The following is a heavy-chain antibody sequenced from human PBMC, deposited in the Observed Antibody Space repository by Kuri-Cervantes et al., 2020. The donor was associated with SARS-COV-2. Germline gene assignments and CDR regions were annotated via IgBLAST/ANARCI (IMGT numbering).Heavy chain of an antibody. CDR2: ISYDGSNK. J-gene: IGHJ3*02. CDR1: GFTFSSYA. Sequence: GGSLRLSCAASGFTFSSYAMSWVRQAPGKGLEWVAVISYDGSNKYYADSVKGRFTISRDNSKNTLYLQMNSLRAEDTAVYYCAKDRTRNTYYYDSSGYYYGGFDAFDTWGQGTMVTVSS. D-gene: IGHD3-22*01. CDR3: AKDRTRNTYYYDSSGYYYGGFDAFDT. V-gene: IGHV3-30*18.